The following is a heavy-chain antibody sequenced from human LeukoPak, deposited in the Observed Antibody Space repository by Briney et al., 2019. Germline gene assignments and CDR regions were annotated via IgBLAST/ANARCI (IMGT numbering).Heavy chain of an antibody. CDR2: ISAYSGNT. D-gene: IGHD3-10*01. J-gene: IGHJ4*02. V-gene: IGHV1-18*01. Sequence: ASVKVSCKASGYTFTSYGISWVRQAPGQGLEWMGWISAYSGNTNYAQKLQGRVTMTTDTSTSTAYMELRSLRSDDTAVYYCARESSFGGCFDYWGQGTLVTVSS. CDR3: ARESSFGGCFDY. CDR1: GYTFTSYG.